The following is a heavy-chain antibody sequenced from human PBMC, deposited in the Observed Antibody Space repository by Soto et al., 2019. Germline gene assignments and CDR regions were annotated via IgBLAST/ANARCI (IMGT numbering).Heavy chain of an antibody. Sequence: TLSLTCTVSGGSISSGDYYWSWIRQPPGKGLEWIGYIYYSGSTYYNPSLKSRVTISVDTSKNQFSLKLSSVTAADTAVYYCARSQGSTIFGVVIQFDPWGQGTLVTVSS. D-gene: IGHD3-3*01. CDR1: GGSISSGDYY. CDR3: ARSQGSTIFGVVIQFDP. CDR2: IYYSGST. J-gene: IGHJ5*02. V-gene: IGHV4-30-4*01.